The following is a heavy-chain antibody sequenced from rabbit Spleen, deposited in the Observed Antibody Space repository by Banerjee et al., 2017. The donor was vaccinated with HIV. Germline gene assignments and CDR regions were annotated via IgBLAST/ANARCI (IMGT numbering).Heavy chain of an antibody. CDR3: ARDAGSGPYIDGYFSL. Sequence: QSLEESGGGLVKPGASLTLTCKASGFSFNSDYDMCWVRQAPGKGLEWLACIYTGNYKTYYASWAKGRFTISKTSSTTVTLQMTSLTVADTATYFCARDAGSGPYIDGYFSLWGPGTLVTVS. V-gene: IGHV1S40*01. CDR1: GFSFNSDYD. J-gene: IGHJ4*01. CDR2: IYTGNYKT. D-gene: IGHD8-1*01.